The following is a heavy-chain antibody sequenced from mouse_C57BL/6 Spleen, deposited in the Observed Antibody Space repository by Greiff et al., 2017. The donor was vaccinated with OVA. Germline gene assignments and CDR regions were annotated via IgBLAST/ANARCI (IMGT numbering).Heavy chain of an antibody. Sequence: EVQLVESGGGLVKPGGSLTLSCAASGFTFSDYGMHWVRQAPEKGLEWVAYISSGSSTIYYADTVKGRFTISRDNAKNTLFLQMTSLRSEDTAMYYCARSDYFDYWGQGTTLTVSS. CDR1: GFTFSDYG. J-gene: IGHJ2*01. CDR3: ARSDYFDY. V-gene: IGHV5-17*01. CDR2: ISSGSSTI.